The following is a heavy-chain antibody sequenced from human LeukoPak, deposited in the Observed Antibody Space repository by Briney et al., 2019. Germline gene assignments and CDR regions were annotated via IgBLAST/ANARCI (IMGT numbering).Heavy chain of an antibody. V-gene: IGHV4-61*02. J-gene: IGHJ5*02. Sequence: SETLSLTCTVSGGSISSGSYYWSWIRQPAGKGLEWIGRIYTSGSTNYNPSLKSRVTISVDTSKNQFSLKLSSVTAADTAVYYCARAKPTGWFDPWGQGTLVTVSS. CDR1: GGSISSGSYY. CDR2: IYTSGST. CDR3: ARAKPTGWFDP.